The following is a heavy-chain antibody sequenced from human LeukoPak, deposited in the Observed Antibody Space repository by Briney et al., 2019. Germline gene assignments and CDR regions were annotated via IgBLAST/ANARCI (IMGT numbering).Heavy chain of an antibody. CDR2: IYPADSDI. Sequence: GESLKISCKGSGYSFTSYWIGWVRQLPGKGLEWMGIIYPADSDIRYSPSFQGQVTISADRSTSTAYLQWSSLKASDSAMYYCARYNRDGYNAMGAHDFWGQGTLVTVSS. J-gene: IGHJ4*02. D-gene: IGHD5-24*01. CDR1: GYSFTSYW. CDR3: ARYNRDGYNAMGAHDF. V-gene: IGHV5-51*01.